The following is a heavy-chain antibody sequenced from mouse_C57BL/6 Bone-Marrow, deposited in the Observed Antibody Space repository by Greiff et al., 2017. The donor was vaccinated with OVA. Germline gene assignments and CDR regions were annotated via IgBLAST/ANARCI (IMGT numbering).Heavy chain of an antibody. CDR3: IYGSSYFDY. CDR2: IYPGSGNT. J-gene: IGHJ2*01. Sequence: VQLQQSGAELVRPGASVKLSCKASGYTFTDYYINWVKQRPGQGLEWIARIYPGSGNTYYNEKFKGKATLTAEKSSSTAYMQLSSLTSEDSAVYFCIYGSSYFDYWGQGTTLTVSS. V-gene: IGHV1-76*01. CDR1: GYTFTDYY. D-gene: IGHD1-1*01.